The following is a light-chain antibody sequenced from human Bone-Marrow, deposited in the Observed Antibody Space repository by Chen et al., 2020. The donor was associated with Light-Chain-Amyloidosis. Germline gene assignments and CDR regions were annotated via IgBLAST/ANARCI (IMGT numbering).Light chain of an antibody. Sequence: SYVLTPPPPVSVAPGQPATISCGGNNIGSTSVNWYQQTPGQAPLLVVYDDSDRPSGIPERLSGSNSGNTATLTISRVEAGDEADYYCQVWDRSSDRPVFGGGTKLTVL. J-gene: IGLJ3*02. CDR1: NIGSTS. CDR3: QVWDRSSDRPV. V-gene: IGLV3-21*02. CDR2: DDS.